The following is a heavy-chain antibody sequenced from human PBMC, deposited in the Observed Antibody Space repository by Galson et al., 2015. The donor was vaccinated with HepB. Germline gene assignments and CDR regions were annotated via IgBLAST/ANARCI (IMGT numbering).Heavy chain of an antibody. CDR3: ARSRGVGATLDAFDI. D-gene: IGHD1-26*01. V-gene: IGHV5-51*01. CDR2: IYPGDSDT. CDR1: GYSFTSYW. Sequence: QSGAEVKKPGESLRISCKGSGYSFTSYWIGWVRQMPGKGLEWMGIIYPGDSDTRYSPSFQGQVTISADKSISTAYLQWSSLKASDTAMYYCARSRGVGATLDAFDIWGQGTMVTVSS. J-gene: IGHJ3*02.